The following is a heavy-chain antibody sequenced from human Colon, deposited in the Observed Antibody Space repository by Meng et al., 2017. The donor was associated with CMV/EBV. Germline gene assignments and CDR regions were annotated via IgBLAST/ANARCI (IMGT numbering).Heavy chain of an antibody. V-gene: IGHV4-31*03. CDR3: ARVQFRGFLVDP. D-gene: IGHD3-3*01. CDR1: GVSTRNGNYY. J-gene: IGHJ5*02. CDR2: VYYSEAS. Sequence: SQTLSLTCTVSGVSTRNGNYYWSWLRQHPVKGLEWIAYVYYSEASYYNPSLRSRTTISADTSKNQFSLKLSSVTAADTAVYYCARVQFRGFLVDPWGPGSQVTVSS.